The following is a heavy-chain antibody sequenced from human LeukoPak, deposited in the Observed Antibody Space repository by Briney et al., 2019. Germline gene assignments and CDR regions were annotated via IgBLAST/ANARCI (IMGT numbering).Heavy chain of an antibody. Sequence: GGSLRLSCAASGITFSDYYMSWIRQAPGKGLEWVSYISSSSSYTNYADSVKGRFTISRDNAKNSLYLQMNSLRAEDTAVYYCARGQNYGRDASDYWGQGTLVTVSS. CDR2: ISSSSSYT. J-gene: IGHJ4*02. D-gene: IGHD4-17*01. CDR3: ARGQNYGRDASDY. CDR1: GITFSDYY. V-gene: IGHV3-11*06.